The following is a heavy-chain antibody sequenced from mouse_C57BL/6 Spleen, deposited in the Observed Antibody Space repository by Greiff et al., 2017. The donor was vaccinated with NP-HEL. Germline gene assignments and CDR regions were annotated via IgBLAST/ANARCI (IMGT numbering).Heavy chain of an antibody. CDR1: GYTSTDYY. J-gene: IGHJ2*01. CDR2: INPNNGGT. CDR3: ARWEAPFDY. D-gene: IGHD4-1*01. V-gene: IGHV1-26*01. Sequence: EVQLQQSGPELVKPGASVKISCKASGYTSTDYYMNWVKQSHGKSLEWIGDINPNNGGTSYNQKFKGKATLTVDKSSSTAYMELRSLTSEDSAVYYCARWEAPFDYWGQGTTLTVSS.